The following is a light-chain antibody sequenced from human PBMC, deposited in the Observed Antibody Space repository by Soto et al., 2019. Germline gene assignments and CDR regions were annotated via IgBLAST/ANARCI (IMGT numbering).Light chain of an antibody. V-gene: IGLV2-11*01. Sequence: QSVLTQPRSVSGSPGQSVTISCTGTGSDVGGDNYVSWYRQHPGKAPKVMIYDVTKRPSGVPDRFSGSKSGNTASLTISGLQAEDEADYYCCSYAGSYTYVFGTGNKLTVL. CDR1: GSDVGGDNY. CDR2: DVT. J-gene: IGLJ1*01. CDR3: CSYAGSYTYV.